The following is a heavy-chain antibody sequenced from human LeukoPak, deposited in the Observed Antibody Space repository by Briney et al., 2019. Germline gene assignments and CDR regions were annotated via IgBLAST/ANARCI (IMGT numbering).Heavy chain of an antibody. V-gene: IGHV4-59*08. D-gene: IGHD5-12*01. CDR3: AKHLVATTPFFDY. J-gene: IGHJ4*02. Sequence: SETLSLTCTVSGDSISRYYRSWIRQPPGKGLEWIAFIYYSGSTNYNPSLKSRVTISMGTSRNQFSLRLSSVTAADTAVYYCAKHLVATTPFFDYWGQGTLVTVSS. CDR1: GDSISRYY. CDR2: IYYSGST.